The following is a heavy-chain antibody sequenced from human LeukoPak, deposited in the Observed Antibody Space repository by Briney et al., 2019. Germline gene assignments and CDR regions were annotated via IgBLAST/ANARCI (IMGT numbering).Heavy chain of an antibody. CDR2: INPSGGST. CDR3: ASAAGRYSSSWDAFDI. Sequence: PGGSLRLSCAASGFTFTSYYMHWVRQAPGQGLEWMGIINPSGGSTSYAQKFQGRVTMTRDTSTSTVYMELSSLRSEDTAVYYCASAAGRYSSSWDAFDIWGQGTMVTVSS. D-gene: IGHD6-13*01. CDR1: GFTFTSYY. J-gene: IGHJ3*02. V-gene: IGHV1-46*01.